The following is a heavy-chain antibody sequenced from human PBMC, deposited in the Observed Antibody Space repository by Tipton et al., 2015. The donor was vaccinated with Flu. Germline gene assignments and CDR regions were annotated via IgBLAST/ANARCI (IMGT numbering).Heavy chain of an antibody. CDR2: VHYSGST. CDR1: GGSISSSSYH. CDR3: ARGSGSGTYLIFDL. Sequence: LRLSCTVSGGSISSSSYHWGWIRQPPGMGLEWIGSVHYSGSTYQNPSLESRVTISVDTSKNQFSLKLRSVTAADTAVYYCARGSGSGTYLIFDLWGQGILATVSS. D-gene: IGHD3-10*01. J-gene: IGHJ4*02. V-gene: IGHV4-39*07.